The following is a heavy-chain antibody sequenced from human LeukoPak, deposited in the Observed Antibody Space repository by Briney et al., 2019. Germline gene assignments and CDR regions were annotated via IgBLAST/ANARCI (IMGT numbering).Heavy chain of an antibody. CDR2: IYHSGST. D-gene: IGHD3-22*01. V-gene: IGHV4-38-2*01. Sequence: SETLSLTCAVSGYSISSGYYWGWIRQPPGKGLEWIGSIYHSGSTYYNPSLKSRVTISVDTSKNQFSLKLSSVTAADTAVYYCARHRPAHRYYYDSSGYFIDYWGQGTPVTVSS. CDR3: ARHRPAHRYYYDSSGYFIDY. CDR1: GYSISSGYY. J-gene: IGHJ4*02.